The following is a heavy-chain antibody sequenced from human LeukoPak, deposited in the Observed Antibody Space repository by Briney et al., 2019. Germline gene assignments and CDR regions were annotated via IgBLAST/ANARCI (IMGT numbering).Heavy chain of an antibody. D-gene: IGHD4-23*01. V-gene: IGHV4-59*08. CDR1: GGSISSYY. J-gene: IGHJ4*02. CDR2: IYYSGST. Sequence: SETLSLTCTVSGGSISSYYWTWIRQPPGKGLQWNGYIYYSGSTNYNPSLKSRVTISVDTSKNQFSLKLSSVTAADTAVYYCARIFRFTTMVRGYYFDYWGQGTLVTVSS. CDR3: ARIFRFTTMVRGYYFDY.